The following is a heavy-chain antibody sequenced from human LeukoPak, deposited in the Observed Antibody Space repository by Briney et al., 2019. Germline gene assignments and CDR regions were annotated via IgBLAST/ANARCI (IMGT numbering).Heavy chain of an antibody. Sequence: ASVKVSCKASVYTFIKHGISWVRRAPGRGLEWMGWISVVDGDVDYAEDLQTRVTLTAERYTNTVYMELRSLRPDDTAEYYCVRDADTSRGRDPWGQGTLVKVSS. CDR1: VYTFIKHG. CDR2: ISVVDGDV. D-gene: IGHD1-26*01. V-gene: IGHV1-18*01. CDR3: VRDADTSRGRDP. J-gene: IGHJ5*02.